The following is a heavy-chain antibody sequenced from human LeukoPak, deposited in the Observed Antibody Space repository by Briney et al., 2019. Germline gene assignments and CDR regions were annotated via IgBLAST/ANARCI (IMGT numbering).Heavy chain of an antibody. D-gene: IGHD6-19*01. CDR3: ARSVAATGLDY. J-gene: IGHJ4*02. V-gene: IGHV5-51*01. Sequence: GESLQISCQASGYNFTNYWIGWVRQVPGKGLEWMGIIHPGHSDPTYTPSFQGQVTISADKSISTTYLQWSSLKTSDIAMYYCARSVAATGLDYWGQGTLVTVSS. CDR1: GYNFTNYW. CDR2: IHPGHSDP.